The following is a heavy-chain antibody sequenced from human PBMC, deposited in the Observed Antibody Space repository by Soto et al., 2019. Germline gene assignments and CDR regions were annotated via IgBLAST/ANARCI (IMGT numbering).Heavy chain of an antibody. CDR1: GYTYTRDV. Sequence: APVKVSCKASGYTYTRDVISWVRQAPGQGLEWMGWISAYNGNTNYAQKLQGRVTMTTDTSTSTAYMELRSLRSDDTAVYYCASGRGGRYFDWLLDYWGQGTLVKVSS. CDR2: ISAYNGNT. J-gene: IGHJ4*02. D-gene: IGHD3-9*01. V-gene: IGHV1-18*04. CDR3: ASGRGGRYFDWLLDY.